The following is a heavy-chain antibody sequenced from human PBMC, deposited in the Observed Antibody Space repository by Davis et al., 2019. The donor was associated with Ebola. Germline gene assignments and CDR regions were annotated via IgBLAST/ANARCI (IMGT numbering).Heavy chain of an antibody. CDR2: IIPLFGAA. Sequence: SVKVSCKASGGTFTNYAISWVRQAPGQGLEWLGGIIPLFGAANYARKFEGRVTISADESTTTAFMELTGLRSEDTALYYCATRDSSSSWYYYYMDVWGKGTTVTVSS. CDR3: ATRDSSSSWYYYYMDV. CDR1: GGTFTNYA. J-gene: IGHJ6*03. V-gene: IGHV1-69*13. D-gene: IGHD6-6*01.